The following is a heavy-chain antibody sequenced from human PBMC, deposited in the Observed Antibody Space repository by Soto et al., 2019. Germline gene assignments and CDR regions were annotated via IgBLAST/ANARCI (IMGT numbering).Heavy chain of an antibody. CDR3: ARSYYDFWSGYLNWFDP. V-gene: IGHV1-3*01. Sequence: QVQLVQSGAEVKKPGASVKVSCKASGYTFTSYAMHWVRQAPGQRLGWMGWINAGNGNTKYSQKFQGRVTITRDTSASTAYMELSSLRSEDTAVYYCARSYYDFWSGYLNWFDPWGQGTLVTVSS. J-gene: IGHJ5*02. CDR2: INAGNGNT. CDR1: GYTFTSYA. D-gene: IGHD3-3*01.